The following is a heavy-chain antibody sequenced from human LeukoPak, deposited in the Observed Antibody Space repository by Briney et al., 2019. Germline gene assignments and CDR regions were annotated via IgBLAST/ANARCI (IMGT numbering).Heavy chain of an antibody. Sequence: WGSLRLSCAASRFTFGSYSMNWVRQAPGKGLEWVSYISSSSSTIYYADSVKGRFTISRDNAKNSLYLQMNSLRAEDTAVYYCARSRQGGGYYYMDVWGKGTTVTVSS. J-gene: IGHJ6*03. D-gene: IGHD3-16*01. V-gene: IGHV3-48*01. CDR2: ISSSSSTI. CDR3: ARSRQGGGYYYMDV. CDR1: RFTFGSYS.